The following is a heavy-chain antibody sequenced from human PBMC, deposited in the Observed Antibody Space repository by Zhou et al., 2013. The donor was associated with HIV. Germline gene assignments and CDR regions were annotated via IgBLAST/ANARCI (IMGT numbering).Heavy chain of an antibody. D-gene: IGHD2-15*01. J-gene: IGHJ4*02. V-gene: IGHV1-46*01. CDR2: VNPSGGPT. CDR3: ARAVVGASSFDY. Sequence: QVQLVQSGAEVKKPGASVKVSCKASGYTFTTYYIHWVRQAPGQGLEWMGIVNPSGGPTIYAHNFLGRVTMTRDTSTSTVYMELRTLRSEDTAVYYCARAVVGASSFDYWGQGTLVTVSS. CDR1: GYTFTTYY.